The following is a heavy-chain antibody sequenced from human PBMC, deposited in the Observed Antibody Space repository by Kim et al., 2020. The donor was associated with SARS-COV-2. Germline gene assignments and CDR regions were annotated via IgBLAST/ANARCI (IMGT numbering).Heavy chain of an antibody. V-gene: IGHV1-69*13. D-gene: IGHD5-12*01. Sequence: SVKVSCKASGGTFSSYAISWVRQAPGQGLEWMGGIIPIFGTANYAQKFQGRVTITADESTSTAYMELSSLRSEDTAVYYCAGASGYDLEYYYYGMDVWGQGTTVTVSS. CDR3: AGASGYDLEYYYYGMDV. CDR2: IIPIFGTA. J-gene: IGHJ6*02. CDR1: GGTFSSYA.